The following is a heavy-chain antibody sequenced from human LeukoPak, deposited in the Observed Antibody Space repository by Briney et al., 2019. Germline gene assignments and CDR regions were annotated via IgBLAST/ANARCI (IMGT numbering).Heavy chain of an antibody. D-gene: IGHD3-22*01. V-gene: IGHV4-34*01. CDR2: INHSGST. CDR3: ARGHAPLDYYDSSGYPAGRDFDY. J-gene: IGHJ4*02. Sequence: GSLRLSCAASGVTVSSNYMSWIRQPPGKGLEWSGEINHSGSTNYNPSLKSRVTISVDTSKNQFSLKLSSVTAADTAVYYCARGHAPLDYYDSSGYPAGRDFDYWGQGTLVTVSS. CDR1: GVTVSSNY.